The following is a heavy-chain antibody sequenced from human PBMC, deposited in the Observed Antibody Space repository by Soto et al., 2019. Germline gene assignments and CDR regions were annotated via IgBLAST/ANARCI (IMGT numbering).Heavy chain of an antibody. CDR1: GFTFSSYA. J-gene: IGHJ5*02. Sequence: TGGSLRLSCAASGFTFSSYAMSWVRQAPGKGLEWVSAISGSGGSTYYADSVKGRFTISRDNSKNTLYLQMNSLRAEDTAVYYCAKDARLRFYDFWSGYPPHDWFDPWGQGTLVTVSS. V-gene: IGHV3-23*01. CDR3: AKDARLRFYDFWSGYPPHDWFDP. D-gene: IGHD3-3*01. CDR2: ISGSGGST.